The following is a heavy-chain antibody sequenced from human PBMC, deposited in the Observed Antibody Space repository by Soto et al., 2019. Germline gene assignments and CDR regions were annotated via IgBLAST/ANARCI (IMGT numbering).Heavy chain of an antibody. J-gene: IGHJ3*02. CDR3: ARGLYYDFWSGYQDAFDI. CDR2: IYYSGST. CDR1: GGSISSYY. Sequence: SEILSLTCTVSGGSISSYYWSWIRQPPGKGLEWIGYIYYSGSTNYNPSLKSRVTISVDTSKNQFSLKLSSVTAADTAVYYCARGLYYDFWSGYQDAFDIWGQGTMVTVSS. V-gene: IGHV4-59*08. D-gene: IGHD3-3*01.